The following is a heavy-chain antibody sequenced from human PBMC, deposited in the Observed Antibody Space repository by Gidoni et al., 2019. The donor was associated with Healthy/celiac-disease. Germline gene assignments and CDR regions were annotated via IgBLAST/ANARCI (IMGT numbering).Heavy chain of an antibody. D-gene: IGHD2-21*02. CDR1: GYTFPSYY. J-gene: IGHJ4*02. CDR2: IKPSGGST. V-gene: IGHV1-46*03. Sequence: QVQLVQSGAEVKKPGASVKVSCKASGYTFPSYYMHWVRQAPGQGLEWMGIIKPSGGSTSYAQKFQGRVTMTRDTSTSTVYMELSSLRSEDTAVYYCARGSRRTYCGGDCYPGPFDYWGQGTLVTVSS. CDR3: ARGSRRTYCGGDCYPGPFDY.